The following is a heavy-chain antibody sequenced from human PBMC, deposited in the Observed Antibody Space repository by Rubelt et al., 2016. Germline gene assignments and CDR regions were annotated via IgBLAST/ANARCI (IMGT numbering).Heavy chain of an antibody. CDR3: AREGCSGGSCYSGYFDY. CDR1: SSYG. V-gene: IGHV3-33*01. J-gene: IGHJ4*02. Sequence: SSYGMHWVRQAPGKGLEWVAVIWYDGSNKYYADSVKGRFTISRDNAKNSLYLQMNSLRAEDTAVYYCAREGCSGGSCYSGYFDYWGQGTLVTVSS. CDR2: IWYDGSNK. D-gene: IGHD2-15*01.